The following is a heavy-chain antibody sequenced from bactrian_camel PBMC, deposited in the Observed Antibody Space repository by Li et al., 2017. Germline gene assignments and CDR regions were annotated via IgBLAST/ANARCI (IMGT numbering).Heavy chain of an antibody. CDR1: GRTDDINC. CDR3: AARTTGGEY. D-gene: IGHD5*01. V-gene: IGHV3S53*01. Sequence: HVQLVESGGGSVQTGGSLRLSCVASGRTDDINCMGWFRQAPGENREGVAVVDSDGNAMYAGSVKARFTVSQDNAKNTLYLQMNSLKPEDTAVYYCAARTTGGEYWGQGTQVTVS. J-gene: IGHJ4*01. CDR2: VDSDGNA.